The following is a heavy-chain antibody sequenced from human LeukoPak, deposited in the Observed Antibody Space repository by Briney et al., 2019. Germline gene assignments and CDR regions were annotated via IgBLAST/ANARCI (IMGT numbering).Heavy chain of an antibody. CDR1: GFTFGFYE. Sequence: GGSLRLSCATSGFTFGFYEMNWVRQAPGKGLEWVSYIKSGGSSIYYADSVKGRFTISRDNAKNSLYLQMNSLRAEDTAVYYCARDPGYSSGWSDVGWFDPWGQGTLVTVSS. V-gene: IGHV3-48*03. D-gene: IGHD6-19*01. J-gene: IGHJ5*02. CDR3: ARDPGYSSGWSDVGWFDP. CDR2: IKSGGSSI.